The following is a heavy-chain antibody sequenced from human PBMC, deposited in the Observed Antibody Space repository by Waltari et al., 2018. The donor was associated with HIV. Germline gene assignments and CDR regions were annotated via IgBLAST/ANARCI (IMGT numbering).Heavy chain of an antibody. CDR2: IYSGGSA. D-gene: IGHD3-10*01. V-gene: IGHV3-53*01. CDR1: GFTVSSNY. J-gene: IGHJ4*02. CDR3: ARGTSYYGSYYFDY. Sequence: EVQLVESGGGLIQPGGSLRLSCAASGFTVSSNYMSWVRQAPGKGLELVSVIYSGGSAFYADSVKGRFTISSDNSKNTLYLQMNSLRAEDTAVYYCARGTSYYGSYYFDYWGQGTLVTVSS.